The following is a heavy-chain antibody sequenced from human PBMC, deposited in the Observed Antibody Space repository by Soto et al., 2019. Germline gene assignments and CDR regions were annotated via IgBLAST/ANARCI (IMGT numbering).Heavy chain of an antibody. CDR3: ARVSQGRFKWWELLGWFDP. D-gene: IGHD1-26*01. Sequence: QVQLQESGPGLVKPSETLSLICTVSGGSISSYYWSWIRQPPGKGLEWIGYIYYSGSTNYNPSLKSRVTISVDTSKNQFSLKLSSVTAADTAVYYCARVSQGRFKWWELLGWFDPWGQGTLVTVSS. J-gene: IGHJ5*02. V-gene: IGHV4-59*01. CDR2: IYYSGST. CDR1: GGSISSYY.